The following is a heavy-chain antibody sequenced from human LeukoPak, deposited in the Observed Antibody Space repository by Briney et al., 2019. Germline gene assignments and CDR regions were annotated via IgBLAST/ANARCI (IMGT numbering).Heavy chain of an antibody. V-gene: IGHV1-18*01. CDR3: ARCRRTPTYYYDSSGYGYDY. CDR1: GYTFTSYG. D-gene: IGHD3-22*01. J-gene: IGHJ4*02. CDR2: ISAYNGNT. Sequence: ASVKVSCKASGYTFTSYGISWVRQAPGQGLEWMGWISAYNGNTNYAQKLQGRVNMTTDTSTSTAYMELRSLRSDDTAVYYCARCRRTPTYYYDSSGYGYDYWGQGTLVTVSS.